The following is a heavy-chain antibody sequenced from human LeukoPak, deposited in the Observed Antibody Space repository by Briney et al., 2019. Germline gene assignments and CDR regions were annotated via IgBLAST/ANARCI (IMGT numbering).Heavy chain of an antibody. V-gene: IGHV4-34*01. CDR2: INHSGST. CDR3: ARQVVVVVAATILSGPLDY. D-gene: IGHD2-15*01. J-gene: IGHJ4*02. CDR1: GGSFSGYY. Sequence: SETLSLTCAVYGGSFSGYYWSWIRQSPGKGLEWIGEINHSGSTNYNPSLKSRVTISVDTSKNQFSLQLNSVTPEDTAVYYCARQVVVVVAATILSGPLDYWGQGTLVTVSS.